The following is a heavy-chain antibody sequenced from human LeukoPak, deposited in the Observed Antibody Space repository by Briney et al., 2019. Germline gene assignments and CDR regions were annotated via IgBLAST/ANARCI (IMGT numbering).Heavy chain of an antibody. D-gene: IGHD6-13*01. Sequence: SQTLSLTCAVSGGSISSGGYSWSWIRQPPGKGLEWIGYIYHSGITYYNPSLKSRVTISVDRSKNQFSLKLSSVTAADTAVYYCARVGSSSWYRYFDYWGQGTLVTVSS. J-gene: IGHJ4*02. V-gene: IGHV4-30-2*01. CDR2: IYHSGIT. CDR1: GGSISSGGYS. CDR3: ARVGSSSWYRYFDY.